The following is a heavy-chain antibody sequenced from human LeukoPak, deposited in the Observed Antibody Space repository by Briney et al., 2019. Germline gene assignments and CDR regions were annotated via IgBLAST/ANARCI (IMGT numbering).Heavy chain of an antibody. D-gene: IGHD5-24*01. CDR3: GKSGYNRFDY. CDR1: GLTFSSYG. Sequence: GGTLRLSCAASGLTFSSYGMSWVRQAPGRGLEWVSAISTTGGTTYYADSVRGRFTISRDNSKNTLYLQMNSLRAEDTAIYYFGKSGYNRFDYWGQGTLVTVSS. J-gene: IGHJ4*02. V-gene: IGHV3-23*01. CDR2: ISTTGGTT.